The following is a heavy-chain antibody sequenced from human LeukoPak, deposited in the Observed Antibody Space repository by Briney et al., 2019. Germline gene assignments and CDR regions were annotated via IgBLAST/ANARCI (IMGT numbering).Heavy chain of an antibody. D-gene: IGHD3-10*01. CDR2: IYSGGST. Sequence: PGGSLRLSCAASGFTVSSKYMSWVRQAPGKGLEWVSVIYSGGSTYHADSVKGRFTISRDNSKNTLYLQMNSLRAEDTAVYYCARTYYYDSGSAYYYGMDVWGQGTTVTVSS. V-gene: IGHV3-66*01. J-gene: IGHJ6*02. CDR1: GFTVSSKY. CDR3: ARTYYYDSGSAYYYGMDV.